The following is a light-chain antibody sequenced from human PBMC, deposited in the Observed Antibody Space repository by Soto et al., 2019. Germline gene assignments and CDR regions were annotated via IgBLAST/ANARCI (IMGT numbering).Light chain of an antibody. CDR3: QQYNNWPL. Sequence: EIVMTQSPATLSVSPGERATLSCRASQSVSSNLAWYQQKPGQAPRLLIYGASTRATGIPARFSGSGSGTEFTLTISSLQSADFAVYYCQQYNNWPLFGRGTKVEIK. V-gene: IGKV3-15*01. CDR2: GAS. J-gene: IGKJ4*01. CDR1: QSVSSN.